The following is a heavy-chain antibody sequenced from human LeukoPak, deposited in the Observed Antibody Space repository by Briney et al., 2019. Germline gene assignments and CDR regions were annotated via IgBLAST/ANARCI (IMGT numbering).Heavy chain of an antibody. CDR2: IYYTGST. D-gene: IGHD2-15*01. CDR3: AREGVVAATWFDP. CDR1: GGSITNYY. J-gene: IGHJ5*02. V-gene: IGHV4-59*01. Sequence: SETLSLTCAVSGGSITNYYWSWIRQPPGKGLEWIGYIYYTGSTNYNPSLKSRVTISMDTSNNQFSLRLSSVTAADTAVYYCAREGVVAATWFDPWGQGTLVTVSS.